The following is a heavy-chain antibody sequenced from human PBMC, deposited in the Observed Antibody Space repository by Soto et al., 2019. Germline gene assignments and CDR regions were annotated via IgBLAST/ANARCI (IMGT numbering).Heavy chain of an antibody. CDR1: GGSISSSSYY. CDR2: IYYSGST. D-gene: IGHD3-16*01. V-gene: IGHV4-39*01. Sequence: PSETLSLTCTVSGGSISSSSYYWGWIRQPPGKGLEWIGSIYYSGSTYYNPSLKSRVTISVDTSKNQFSLKLSSVTAADTAVYYCARAGDPGGPGNWFDPWGQGTLVTVS. J-gene: IGHJ5*02. CDR3: ARAGDPGGPGNWFDP.